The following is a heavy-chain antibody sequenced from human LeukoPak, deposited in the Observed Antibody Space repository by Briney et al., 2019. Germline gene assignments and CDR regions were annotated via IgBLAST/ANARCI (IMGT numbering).Heavy chain of an antibody. Sequence: ASVKVSCKASGYTFTSYYMHWVRQAPGQGLEWMGIIDPSGGSTSYAQKFQGRVAMTRDTSTSTVYMELSSLRSEDTAVYYCARSRMGHTDYWGQGTLVTVSS. J-gene: IGHJ4*02. V-gene: IGHV1-46*01. D-gene: IGHD2-8*01. CDR1: GYTFTSYY. CDR2: IDPSGGST. CDR3: ARSRMGHTDY.